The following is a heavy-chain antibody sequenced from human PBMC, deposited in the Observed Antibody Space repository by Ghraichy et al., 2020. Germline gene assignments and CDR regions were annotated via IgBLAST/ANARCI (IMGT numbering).Heavy chain of an antibody. CDR1: GGSFSGYY. V-gene: IGHV4-34*01. CDR2: INHSGST. Sequence: SETLSLTCAVYGGSFSGYYWSWIRQPPGKGLEWIGEINHSGSTNYNPSLKSRVTILVDTSKKQFSLKLSSVTAADTAVYYCARRGSSGFYYWGRGTLVTVSS. CDR3: ARRGSSGFYY. D-gene: IGHD3-22*01. J-gene: IGHJ4*02.